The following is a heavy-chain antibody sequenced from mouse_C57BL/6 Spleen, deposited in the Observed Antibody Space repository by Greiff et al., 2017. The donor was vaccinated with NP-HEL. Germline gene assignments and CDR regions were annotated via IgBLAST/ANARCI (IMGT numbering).Heavy chain of an antibody. CDR2: ISSGSSTI. Sequence: EVQLVESGGGLVKPGGSLKLSCAASGFTFSDYGMHWVRQAPEKGLEWVAYISSGSSTIYYADTVKGRFTISRDNAKNTLFLQMTSLRSEDTAMYYCARPITTVVATGDYYAMDYWGQGTSVTVSS. J-gene: IGHJ4*01. CDR3: ARPITTVVATGDYYAMDY. D-gene: IGHD1-1*01. CDR1: GFTFSDYG. V-gene: IGHV5-17*01.